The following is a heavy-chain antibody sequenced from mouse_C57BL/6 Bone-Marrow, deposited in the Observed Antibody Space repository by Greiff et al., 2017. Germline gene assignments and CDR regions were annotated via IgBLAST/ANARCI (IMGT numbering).Heavy chain of an antibody. CDR2: IVPENGDT. CDR3: TTGTGTGFDY. D-gene: IGHD4-1*01. Sequence: VQLQQSGAELVRPGASVKLSCTASGFNIKDDYMHWVKQRPEQGLEWIGWIVPENGDTAYASKFQGKATITADTSSNTAYLQLSSLTSEDTAVYYCTTGTGTGFDYWGQGTTLTVSS. CDR1: GFNIKDDY. J-gene: IGHJ2*01. V-gene: IGHV14-4*01.